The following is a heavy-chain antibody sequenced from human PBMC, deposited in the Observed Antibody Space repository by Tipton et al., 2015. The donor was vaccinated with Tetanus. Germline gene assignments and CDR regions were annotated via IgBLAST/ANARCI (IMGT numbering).Heavy chain of an antibody. CDR3: ARTTRRWLHPDY. J-gene: IGHJ4*02. CDR1: GDSMADFY. V-gene: IGHV4-59*01. D-gene: IGHD5-24*01. Sequence: PGLVKPSETLSLTCNVSGDSMADFYWSWIRQPPGKGLEWIAYIFYNGRTQSNPSLKRRVSISVDTAKNQFSLQLSSVTAADTAIYYCARTTRRWLHPDYWGQGTLVTVSS. CDR2: IFYNGRT.